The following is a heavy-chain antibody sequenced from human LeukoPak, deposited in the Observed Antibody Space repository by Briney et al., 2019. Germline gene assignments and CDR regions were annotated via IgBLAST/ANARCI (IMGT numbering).Heavy chain of an antibody. CDR1: GGSISTSHYY. J-gene: IGHJ2*01. V-gene: IGHV4-39*01. D-gene: IGHD2-21*02. CDR2: THYSGIT. Sequence: SETLSLTCTVSGGSISTSHYYWGWIRQPPGKGLEWIGSTHYSGITYCNPSLKSRVTISVDTSKNQLSLTLTSVTAADTAVYYCARTARGWSFDLWGRGTLVTVSS. CDR3: ARTARGWSFDL.